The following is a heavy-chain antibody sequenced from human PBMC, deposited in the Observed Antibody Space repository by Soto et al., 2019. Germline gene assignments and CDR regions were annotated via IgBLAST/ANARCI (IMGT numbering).Heavy chain of an antibody. J-gene: IGHJ4*02. CDR1: GFTFSSHG. D-gene: IGHD6-6*01. CDR2: IGYDGNNK. CDR3: AQALVFQGEQLSR. Sequence: PGGSLRLSCAASGFTFSSHGMHWVRQAPGKGPEWVAVIGYDGNNKYYADSVKGRFTISRDNSKNKLYLQMNSLRADDTAVYYCAQALVFQGEQLSRWGQGTRVTVSS. V-gene: IGHV3-30*18.